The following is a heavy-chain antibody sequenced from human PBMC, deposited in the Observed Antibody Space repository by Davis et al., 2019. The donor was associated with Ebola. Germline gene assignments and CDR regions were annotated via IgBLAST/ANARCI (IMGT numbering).Heavy chain of an antibody. J-gene: IGHJ4*02. D-gene: IGHD1-20*01. CDR2: IFYSGST. Sequence: SETLSLTCTVSGGSISGSNYYWGWIRQPPGKGLEWIGSIFYSGSTYDNPSLKSRVTISVDTSKNQFSLNLSSVSAADTAVYYCARREHNWNYFDYWGQGTLVTVSS. CDR1: GGSISGSNYY. CDR3: ARREHNWNYFDY. V-gene: IGHV4-39*01.